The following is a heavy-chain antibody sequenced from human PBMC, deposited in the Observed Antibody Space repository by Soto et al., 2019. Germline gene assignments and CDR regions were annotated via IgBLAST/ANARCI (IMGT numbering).Heavy chain of an antibody. CDR1: RFTFSTYA. CDR3: ASRGRYYGVDV. CDR2: VSASGGST. J-gene: IGHJ6*02. D-gene: IGHD2-15*01. V-gene: IGHV3-23*01. Sequence: LRLSCAASRFTFSTYAMSWVRQAPGKGLEWVSTVSASGGSTYYADAVKGRFTISRDNSKNTLFLQMNSPRAEDTAVYYCASRGRYYGVDVWGQGTTVTVSS.